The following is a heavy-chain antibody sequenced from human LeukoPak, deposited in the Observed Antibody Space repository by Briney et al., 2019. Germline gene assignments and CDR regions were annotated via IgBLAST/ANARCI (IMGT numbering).Heavy chain of an antibody. CDR2: ISYDGSNK. V-gene: IGHV3-30*03. J-gene: IGHJ4*02. D-gene: IGHD6-19*01. CDR3: ARVGVAVAGFDY. Sequence: PGGSLRLSCAASGFTFSSYGMHWVRQAPGKGLEWVAVISYDGSNKYYADSVKGRFTISRDNSKNTLYLQMNSLRAEDTAVYYCARVGVAVAGFDYWGQGTLVTVSS. CDR1: GFTFSSYG.